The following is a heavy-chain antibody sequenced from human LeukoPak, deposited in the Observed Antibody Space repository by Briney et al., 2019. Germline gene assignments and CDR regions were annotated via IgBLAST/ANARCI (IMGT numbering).Heavy chain of an antibody. J-gene: IGHJ4*02. CDR1: GGSFSGYY. Sequence: KLSETLSLTCAVYGGSFSGYYWSWIRQPPGKGLEWIGEINHSGSTNYTPSLKSRVTISVDTSKNQFSLKLSSVTAADTAVYYCARGRGAGYSNWGYYFDYWGQGTLVTVSS. CDR2: INHSGST. V-gene: IGHV4-34*01. CDR3: ARGRGAGYSNWGYYFDY. D-gene: IGHD4-11*01.